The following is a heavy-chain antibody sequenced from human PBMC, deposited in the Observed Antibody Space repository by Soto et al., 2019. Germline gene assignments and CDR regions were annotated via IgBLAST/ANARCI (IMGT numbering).Heavy chain of an antibody. Sequence: QVQLQESGPRLVRPSGTLSLTCDVSSGSISSNWWTCVRQPPGKGLEWIGEIYYSGSTNYNPSLKSRVTISVDRSRSHVSRDLTSVTAADTAVYYCSRQTYSYAWNYWGQGLPVTVSS. CDR3: SRQTYSYAWNY. V-gene: IGHV4-4*02. D-gene: IGHD3-16*01. J-gene: IGHJ4*02. CDR1: SGSISSNW. CDR2: IYYSGST.